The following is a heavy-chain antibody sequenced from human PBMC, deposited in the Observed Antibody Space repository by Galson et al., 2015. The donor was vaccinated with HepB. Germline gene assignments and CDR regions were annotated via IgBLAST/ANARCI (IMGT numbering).Heavy chain of an antibody. CDR1: GGSFSGYY. J-gene: IGHJ4*02. V-gene: IGHV4-34*01. CDR3: ARGRTMYSLPRFDY. D-gene: IGHD6-13*01. CDR2: INHSGST. Sequence: SETLSLTCAVYGGSFSGYYWSWIRQPPGKGLEWIGEINHSGSTNYNPSLKSRVTISVDTSKNQFSLKLSSVTAADTAVYYCARGRTMYSLPRFDYWGQGTLVTVSS.